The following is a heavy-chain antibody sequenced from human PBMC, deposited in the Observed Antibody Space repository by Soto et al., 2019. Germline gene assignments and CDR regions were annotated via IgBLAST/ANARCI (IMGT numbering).Heavy chain of an antibody. V-gene: IGHV3-30*18. CDR1: GFTFSSYG. CDR2: ISYDGSNK. CDR3: AKDDKIAVAGITLDY. J-gene: IGHJ4*02. D-gene: IGHD6-19*01. Sequence: PGGSLRLSCAASGFTFSSYGMHWVRQAPGKGLEWVAVISYDGSNKYYADSVKGRFTMSRDNSKNTLYLQMNSLRAEDTAVYYCAKDDKIAVAGITLDYWGQGTLVTDSS.